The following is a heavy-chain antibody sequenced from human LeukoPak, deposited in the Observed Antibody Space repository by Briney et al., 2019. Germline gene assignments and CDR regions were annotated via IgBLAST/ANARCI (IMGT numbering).Heavy chain of an antibody. Sequence: SQTLSLTCAISGDSVSSNSAAWSWIRQSPSRGLEWLGRTFYRSKWDSDYEVSVRSRITITLDTSKNQFSLQLNSVTPEDTAVYYCASEHARGHSPYFDFWGQGTLVSVSS. V-gene: IGHV6-1*01. CDR3: ASEHARGHSPYFDF. D-gene: IGHD2-2*01. J-gene: IGHJ4*02. CDR2: TFYRSKWDS. CDR1: GDSVSSNSAA.